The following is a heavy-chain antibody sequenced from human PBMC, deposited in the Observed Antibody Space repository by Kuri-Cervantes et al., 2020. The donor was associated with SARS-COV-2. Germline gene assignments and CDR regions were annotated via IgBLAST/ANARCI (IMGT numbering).Heavy chain of an antibody. D-gene: IGHD3-16*01. CDR3: AKDRGQGDNYFDY. CDR2: ISWDGGST. Sequence: GGSLKISCAASGFTFDDYTMHWVRQAPGKGLEWVSLISWDGGSTYYADSVKGRFTISRDNSKNSLYLQMNSLRTEDTALYYCAKDRGQGDNYFDYWGQGTLVTVSS. CDR1: GFTFDDYT. V-gene: IGHV3-43*01. J-gene: IGHJ4*02.